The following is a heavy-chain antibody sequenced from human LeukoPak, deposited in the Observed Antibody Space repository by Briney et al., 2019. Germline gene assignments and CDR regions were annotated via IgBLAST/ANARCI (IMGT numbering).Heavy chain of an antibody. CDR3: ARAPGRARYYYYYMDV. CDR2: MKPNSVHT. CDR1: GYTFTSYD. D-gene: IGHD4/OR15-4a*01. V-gene: IGHV1-8*03. Sequence: ASVKVSCKASGYTFTSYDINWVRQATGQGLEWMGWMKPNSVHTGYAHTFHARITITRNTSISTAYMELSSLRSEDTAVYYCARAPGRARYYYYYMDVWGKGTTVTVSS. J-gene: IGHJ6*03.